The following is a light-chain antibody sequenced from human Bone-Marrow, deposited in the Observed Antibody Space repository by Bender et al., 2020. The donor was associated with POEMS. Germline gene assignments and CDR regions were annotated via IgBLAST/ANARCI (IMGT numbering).Light chain of an antibody. Sequence: QSVLTQPPSASGTPGQRVTISCSGGSIGRNPINWYQQLPGTAPRLVIYSDDQRPSGVPDRFSGSKSDSSASLAISGLQSEDEADYYCATWDDSLSGVVVGGGTKLTVL. J-gene: IGLJ2*01. CDR2: SDD. CDR3: ATWDDSLSGVV. CDR1: SIGRNP. V-gene: IGLV1-44*01.